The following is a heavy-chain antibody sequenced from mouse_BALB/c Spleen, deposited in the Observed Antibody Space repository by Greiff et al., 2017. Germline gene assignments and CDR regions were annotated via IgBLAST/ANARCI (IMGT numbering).Heavy chain of an antibody. J-gene: IGHJ2*01. Sequence: VQLKESGGGLVQPGGSLKLSCAASGFTFSSYTMSWVRQTPEKRLEWVAYISNGGGSTYYPDTVKGRFTISRDNAKNTLYLQMSSLKSEDTAMYYCARHTAYYGNHYFDYWGQGTTLTVSS. D-gene: IGHD2-10*01. V-gene: IGHV5-12-2*01. CDR3: ARHTAYYGNHYFDY. CDR1: GFTFSSYT. CDR2: ISNGGGST.